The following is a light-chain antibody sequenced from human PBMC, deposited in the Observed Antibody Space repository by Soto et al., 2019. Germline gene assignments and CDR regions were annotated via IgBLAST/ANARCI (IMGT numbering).Light chain of an antibody. CDR1: SSNIGSNS. Sequence: QSVLTQPPSASGTPGQRVTISCSGSSSNIGSNSVNWYQQLPVTAPKLLMYSSNQRPSGVPDRFSGSKSGTSASLAISGLQSEDEADYDCAAWDDSLNGVVFGGGTKLTVL. V-gene: IGLV1-44*01. CDR2: SSN. CDR3: AAWDDSLNGVV. J-gene: IGLJ2*01.